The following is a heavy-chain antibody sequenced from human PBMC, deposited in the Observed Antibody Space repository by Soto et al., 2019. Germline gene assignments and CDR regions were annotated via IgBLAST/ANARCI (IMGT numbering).Heavy chain of an antibody. J-gene: IGHJ4*02. CDR2: IYYSGTS. CDR3: ASRVEGLYSGNDRYYFDY. V-gene: IGHV4-39*01. D-gene: IGHD5-12*01. Sequence: SETLSLTCTVSGGSISTSAYYWGWIRQPPGKGLEWIGTIYYSGTSYHNPSLKSRVTISVDTAKNQFSLTLTSVTAADTAIYYCASRVEGLYSGNDRYYFDYWGQGALVTVSS. CDR1: GGSISTSAYY.